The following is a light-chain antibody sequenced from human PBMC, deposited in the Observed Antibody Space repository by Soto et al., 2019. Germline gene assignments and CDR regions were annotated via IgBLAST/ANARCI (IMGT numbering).Light chain of an antibody. Sequence: IQLTQSPSSLSASVGDRVTITCQASRGISSYLAWYQQKPGKAPKLLVYSASTLQSGVPSRFSGSGSRPDSTLTSSSLQPEDRASYFCQRLHSYPQTVRQGTWLE. CDR3: QRLHSYPQT. CDR1: RGISSY. V-gene: IGKV1-9*01. CDR2: SAS. J-gene: IGKJ5*01.